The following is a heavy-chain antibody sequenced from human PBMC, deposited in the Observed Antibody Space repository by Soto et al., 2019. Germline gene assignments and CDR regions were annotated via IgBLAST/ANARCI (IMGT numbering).Heavy chain of an antibody. CDR2: IIPIFGTA. Sequence: SVKVCCKSSGGTFSSYAISWVRQAPGQGLEWMGGIIPIFGTANYAQKFQGRVTITADESTSTAYMELSSLRSEDTAVYYCARGLVRGYRTYNLDHWGPVTLVTVSS. CDR3: ARGLVRGYRTYNLDH. CDR1: GGTFSSYA. D-gene: IGHD5-18*01. J-gene: IGHJ4*02. V-gene: IGHV1-69*13.